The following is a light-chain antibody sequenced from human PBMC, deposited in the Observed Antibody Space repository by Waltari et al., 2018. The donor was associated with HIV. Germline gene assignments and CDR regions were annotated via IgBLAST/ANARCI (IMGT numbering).Light chain of an antibody. CDR2: DAS. CDR3: QHYDNLPPWT. V-gene: IGKV1-33*01. CDR1: QDISNY. Sequence: DIQMTQSPSSLSASVGDRVTITCQASQDISNYLNWYQQKSGKAPKPLIYDASNLQTGVPSSFSERRSGTDFTCTNSSLQPEDIATYYRQHYDNLPPWTFGQGTKVEIK. J-gene: IGKJ1*01.